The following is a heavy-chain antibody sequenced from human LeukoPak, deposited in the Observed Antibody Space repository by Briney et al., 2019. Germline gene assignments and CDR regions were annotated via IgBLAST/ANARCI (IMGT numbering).Heavy chain of an antibody. V-gene: IGHV3-74*01. CDR3: ARAITGSRNAMDV. CDR2: INSDGTTT. J-gene: IGHJ6*02. CDR1: GFTFSSDW. D-gene: IGHD1-20*01. Sequence: GGSLRLSCAASGFTFSSDWMHWARQDPGKGLVWVSRINSDGTTTNYADSVKGRFTISRDNAKNALYLQMNSLRAEDTSLYYCARAITGSRNAMDVWGQGTTVTVSS.